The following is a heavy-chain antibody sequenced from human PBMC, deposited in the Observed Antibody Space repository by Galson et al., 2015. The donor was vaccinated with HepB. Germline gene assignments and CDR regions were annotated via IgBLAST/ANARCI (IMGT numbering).Heavy chain of an antibody. CDR2: INPSGGST. CDR3: ARDRIFAGLGYYYGMDV. V-gene: IGHV1-46*01. CDR1: GYTFTSYY. D-gene: IGHD3-3*02. J-gene: IGHJ6*02. Sequence: SVKVSCKASGYTFTSYYMHWVRQAPGQGLEWMGIINPSGGSTSYAQKFQGRVTMTRDTSTSTAYMELSSLRSEDTAVYYCARDRIFAGLGYYYGMDVWGQGTTVTVSS.